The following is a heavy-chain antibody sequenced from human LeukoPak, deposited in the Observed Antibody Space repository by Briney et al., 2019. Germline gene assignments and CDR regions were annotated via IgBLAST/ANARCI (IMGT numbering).Heavy chain of an antibody. Sequence: SETLSLTCAVYSGSFSGYYWSWNRQPPGKGLEWIGEINHSGSTNYNPSLKSRVTISVDTSKNQFSLKLSSVTAADTAVYYCARGRYVWGSYRAYFDYWGQGTLVTVSS. J-gene: IGHJ4*02. D-gene: IGHD3-16*02. CDR2: INHSGST. CDR3: ARGRYVWGSYRAYFDY. V-gene: IGHV4-34*01. CDR1: SGSFSGYY.